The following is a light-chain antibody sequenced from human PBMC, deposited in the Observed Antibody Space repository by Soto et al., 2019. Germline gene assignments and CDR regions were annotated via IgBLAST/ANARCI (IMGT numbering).Light chain of an antibody. CDR1: SSDVGGYNY. Sequence: QSALTQPASVSGSPGQSITISCTGTSSDVGGYNYVSWYQQHPGKAPKLMIYEVSNRPSGVSNRFSGSKSGNTASLTISGLQVEDEADYYCSSYTSSSTLRVFGTGTKVTVL. CDR3: SSYTSSSTLRV. V-gene: IGLV2-14*01. J-gene: IGLJ1*01. CDR2: EVS.